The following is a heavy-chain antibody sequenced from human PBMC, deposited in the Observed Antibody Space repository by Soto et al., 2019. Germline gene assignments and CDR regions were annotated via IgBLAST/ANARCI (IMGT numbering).Heavy chain of an antibody. CDR2: VSIGGST. CDR3: AKRRGAGGHFDY. V-gene: IGHV3-23*01. D-gene: IGHD2-15*01. J-gene: IGHJ4*02. CDR1: VFTFSSYA. Sequence: QARGSLRLSCSASVFTFSSYAMGWFRQGPGKGLEWVAVVSIGGSTHYADSVRGRFTISRDNSKNTLSLQMNGLTAEDTAVYFCAKRRGAGGHFDYWGQGALVTVSS.